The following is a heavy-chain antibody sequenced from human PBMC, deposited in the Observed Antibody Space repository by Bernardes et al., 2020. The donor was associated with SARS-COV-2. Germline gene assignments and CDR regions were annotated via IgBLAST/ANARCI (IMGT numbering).Heavy chain of an antibody. CDR3: ARMASKLGDDF. CDR2: ITPVLGTS. CDR1: GGTYSSYA. D-gene: IGHD3-10*01. V-gene: IGHV1-69*11. J-gene: IGHJ4*02. Sequence: KVSCKASGGTYSSYAISWVRQAPGQGLEWMARITPVLGTSYYAQKFEGRLTLTADESTSTTFMELSSLRSEDTAVYYCARMASKLGDDFWGQGTLVTVSS.